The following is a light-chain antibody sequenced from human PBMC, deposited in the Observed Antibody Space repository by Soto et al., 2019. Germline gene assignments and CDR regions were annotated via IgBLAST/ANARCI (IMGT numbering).Light chain of an antibody. CDR3: FSYAGSSTHV. CDR1: SSDVGRYNL. CDR2: EGS. V-gene: IGLV2-23*01. Sequence: QSALTQPASVSGSPGQSITISCTGTSSDVGRYNLVCWYQHHPGKAPKLMIYEGSKRHSGVANRFSGSKSGNTASLTISGLQDEDEADYYCFSYAGSSTHVFGTGTKLAVL. J-gene: IGLJ1*01.